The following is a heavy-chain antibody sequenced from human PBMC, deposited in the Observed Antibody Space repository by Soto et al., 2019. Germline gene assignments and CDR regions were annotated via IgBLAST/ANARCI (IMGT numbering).Heavy chain of an antibody. D-gene: IGHD2-15*01. CDR3: ARDQLVVVVAATPEYYYGMDV. J-gene: IGHJ6*02. CDR2: ISYDGSNK. Sequence: QVQLVESGGGVVQPGRSLRLSCAASGFTFSSYAMHWVRQAPGKGLEWVAVISYDGSNKYYADSVKGRFTISRDNSKNTLYLQMNSVRAEDTAVYYCARDQLVVVVAATPEYYYGMDVWGRGTTVTVSS. V-gene: IGHV3-30-3*01. CDR1: GFTFSSYA.